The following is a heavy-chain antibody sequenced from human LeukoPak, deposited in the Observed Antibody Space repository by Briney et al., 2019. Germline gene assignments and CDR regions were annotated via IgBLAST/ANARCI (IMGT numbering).Heavy chain of an antibody. J-gene: IGHJ3*01. D-gene: IGHD3-10*01. V-gene: IGHV4-59*12. Sequence: PSETLSLTCTVSGGSISSYYWSWIRQPPGKGLEWIGYIYYSGSTNYNPSLKSRVTISVDTSKNQFSLKLSSVTAADTAVYYCGVGVTWGQGTMVTVSS. CDR2: IYYSGST. CDR3: GVGVT. CDR1: GGSISSYY.